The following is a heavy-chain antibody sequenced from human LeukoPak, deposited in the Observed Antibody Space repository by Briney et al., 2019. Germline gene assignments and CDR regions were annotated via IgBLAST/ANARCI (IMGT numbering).Heavy chain of an antibody. D-gene: IGHD6-19*01. V-gene: IGHV3-48*01. Sequence: GGSLRLSCAASGFTFSSYGMNWVRQAPGKGLEWISYVSSSSHIISYADSVKGRFTISRDNAQNSLDLQMNSLRAEDTAVYYCARDRWSSGWYRALYYYYYMDVWGKGTTVTVSS. CDR3: ARDRWSSGWYRALYYYYYMDV. CDR1: GFTFSSYG. J-gene: IGHJ6*03. CDR2: VSSSSHII.